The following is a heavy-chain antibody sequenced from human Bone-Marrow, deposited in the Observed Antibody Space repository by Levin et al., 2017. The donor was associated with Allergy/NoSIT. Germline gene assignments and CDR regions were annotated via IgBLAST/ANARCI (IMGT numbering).Heavy chain of an antibody. CDR1: GYNFISHG. D-gene: IGHD1-26*01. J-gene: IGHJ4*02. CDR2: TSPFTGNT. V-gene: IGHV1-18*01. CDR3: ARDRGSWVHWPSGSGYALGD. Sequence: ASVKVSCQTSGYNFISHGITWVRQAPGQGLEWMGWTSPFTGNTRTAETFQGRLTMTADTATNTAHMELTTLRSDDTAIYFCARDRGSWVHWPSGSGYALGDWRQVTLLSVSS.